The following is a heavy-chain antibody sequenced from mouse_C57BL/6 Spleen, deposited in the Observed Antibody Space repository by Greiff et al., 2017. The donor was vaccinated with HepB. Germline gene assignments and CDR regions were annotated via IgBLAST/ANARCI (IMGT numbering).Heavy chain of an antibody. J-gene: IGHJ4*01. CDR2: IDPNSGGT. V-gene: IGHV1-72*01. D-gene: IGHD3-2*02. Sequence: QVQLQQPGAELVKPGASVKLSCKASGYTFTSYWMHWVKQRPGRGLEWIGRIDPNSGGTKYNEQFKSKATLTVDKPSSTAYLQLSSLTSEDSAVYYWARREGVDSSGYNAMDYWGQGTSVTVSS. CDR1: GYTFTSYW. CDR3: ARREGVDSSGYNAMDY.